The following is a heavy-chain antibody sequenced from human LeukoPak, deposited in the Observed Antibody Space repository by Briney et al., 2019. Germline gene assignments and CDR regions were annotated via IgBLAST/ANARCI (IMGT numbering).Heavy chain of an antibody. CDR2: IRSKADGGTP. J-gene: IGHJ4*02. D-gene: IGHD2-15*01. V-gene: IGHV3-15*07. CDR1: GFTFSNAW. CDR3: TTRSPARYCSDGACYSSADY. Sequence: GGSLRLSCAASGFTFSNAWMNWVRQAPGKGLEWVGHIRSKADGGTPDYIAPVKGRFTISRDDSKDTLYLQMNSLNTEDTAMYYCTTRSPARYCSDGACYSSADYGGQGTLVTVSS.